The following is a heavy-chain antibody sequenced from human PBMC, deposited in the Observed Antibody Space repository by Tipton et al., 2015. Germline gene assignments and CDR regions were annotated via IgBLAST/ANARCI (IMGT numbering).Heavy chain of an antibody. D-gene: IGHD3-9*01. Sequence: TLSLTCTVSGDSISSSSYYWGWIRQPPGKGLEWIGSVYYSGSTFYSPSLKSRVTISVDTSKNQFSLKLRSVTAADTAIYYCARGVTILRHFEWQLRWFDPWGQGTLVTVSS. CDR3: ARGVTILRHFEWQLRWFDP. V-gene: IGHV4-39*01. CDR2: VYYSGST. J-gene: IGHJ5*02. CDR1: GDSISSSSYY.